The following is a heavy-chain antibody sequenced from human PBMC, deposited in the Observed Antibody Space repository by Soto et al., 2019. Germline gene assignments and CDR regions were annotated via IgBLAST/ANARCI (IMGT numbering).Heavy chain of an antibody. D-gene: IGHD6-19*01. CDR2: IYLDDDQ. CDR3: AHLGDLFYGYASGWYPFDY. Sequence: SGPTLVNPTQTLTLTCTFSGFSLSTNGAGVGWIRQSPGKALEWLALIYLDDDQRYSPSLRSRLTITQDTSKNQVVLTMTNMDPVDTATYHCAHLGDLFYGYASGWYPFDYWGQGTLVTVSS. J-gene: IGHJ4*02. CDR1: GFSLSTNGAG. V-gene: IGHV2-5*02.